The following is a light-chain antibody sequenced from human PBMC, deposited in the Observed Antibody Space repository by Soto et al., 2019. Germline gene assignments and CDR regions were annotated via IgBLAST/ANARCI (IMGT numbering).Light chain of an antibody. V-gene: IGKV3-20*01. CDR1: QAIGSSY. Sequence: EIVLTQSPGTLSLSPGERATLSCRASQAIGSSYLAWYQQKPGQAPRLLIYGASSRATGIPDRFSGSGSGTYFTLTISRLEPEDFAVYYCQPYGSSRTFGQGTKVEIK. J-gene: IGKJ1*01. CDR3: QPYGSSRT. CDR2: GAS.